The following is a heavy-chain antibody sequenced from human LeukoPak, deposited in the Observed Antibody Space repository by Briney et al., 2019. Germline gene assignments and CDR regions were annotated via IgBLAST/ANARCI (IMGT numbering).Heavy chain of an antibody. J-gene: IGHJ4*02. Sequence: ASVKVSCKASGYTFTGYYMHWVRQAPGQGLEWMGWIYPNSGGTNYAQKFQGKVTMTRDTSISTAYMELSRLRSDDTAVYYCARGAGDYHYYFDYWGQGTLVTVSS. CDR3: ARGAGDYHYYFDY. CDR1: GYTFTGYY. V-gene: IGHV1-2*02. D-gene: IGHD4-17*01. CDR2: IYPNSGGT.